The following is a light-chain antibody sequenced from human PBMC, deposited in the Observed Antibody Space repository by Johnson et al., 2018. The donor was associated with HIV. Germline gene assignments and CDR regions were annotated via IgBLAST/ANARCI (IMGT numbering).Light chain of an antibody. V-gene: IGLV1-51*01. CDR3: GTWDSSLSAGFYV. CDR2: DNN. J-gene: IGLJ1*01. Sequence: QSVLTQPPSVSAAPGQKVTISCSGSSSKIGNKYVSWYQQLPGTAPKLLIYDNNKRPSGIPDRFSGSKSGTSATLGITGLQTGDEADYYCGTWDSSLSAGFYVFGTGTKVTVL. CDR1: SSKIGNKY.